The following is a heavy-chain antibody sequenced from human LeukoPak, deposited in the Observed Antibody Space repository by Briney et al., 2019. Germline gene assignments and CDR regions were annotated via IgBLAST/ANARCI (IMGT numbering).Heavy chain of an antibody. D-gene: IGHD6-6*01. CDR1: GGTFSSYA. J-gene: IGHJ4*02. CDR2: IMPIFGTA. V-gene: IGHV1-69*05. Sequence: SAKVSCKASGGTFSSYAISWVPQAPGQGLEWGGGIMPIFGTANYAQKFQGRVTITTDESTSTAHMELSSLRSEDTAVYYCARGIAARAFFDYWGQGTLVTVSS. CDR3: ARGIAARAFFDY.